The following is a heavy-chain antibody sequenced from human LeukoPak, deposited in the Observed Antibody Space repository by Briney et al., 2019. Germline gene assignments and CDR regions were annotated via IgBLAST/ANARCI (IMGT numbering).Heavy chain of an antibody. V-gene: IGHV3-23*01. CDR2: ISGSGGST. Sequence: LSGGSLRLSCSASRFTFSSYGMSWVRQAPGKGLEWVSAISGSGGSTYYADSVKGRFTISRDNSKNTLYLQMNSLRAEDTAVYYCAKEGRGVNLFDYWGQGTLVTVSS. J-gene: IGHJ4*02. CDR1: RFTFSSYG. D-gene: IGHD3-10*01. CDR3: AKEGRGVNLFDY.